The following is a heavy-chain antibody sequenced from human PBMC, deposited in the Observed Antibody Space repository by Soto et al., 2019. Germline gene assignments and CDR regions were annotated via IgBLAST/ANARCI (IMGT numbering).Heavy chain of an antibody. J-gene: IGHJ3*02. V-gene: IGHV4-39*01. D-gene: IGHD6-6*01. CDR3: ARHRGAARPDAFDI. CDR2: VYYTGSS. CDR1: GDSVSTGFYY. Sequence: QLQLQESGPGLVKPSETLSLTCAVSGDSVSTGFYYWAWIRQPPGKGLEWIGTVYYTGSSYYNPSLKRRVSLHVDTSKNQFSLRLKSLTAADAAVYYCARHRGAARPDAFDIWGRGTMVPVSS.